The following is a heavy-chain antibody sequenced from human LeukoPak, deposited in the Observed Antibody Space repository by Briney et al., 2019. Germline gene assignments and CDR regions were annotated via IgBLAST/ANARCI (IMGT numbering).Heavy chain of an antibody. J-gene: IGHJ5*02. CDR2: INPDSGAT. CDR3: ARDLNPLENVGGFDP. CDR1: GYTFIGYY. Sequence: ASVKVSCKASGYTFIGYYIHWMRQAPGQGLEWMGWINPDSGATNYAQKFQGRVTMTRDTSISTAYMELSRLRSDDTAVYYCARDLNPLENVGGFDPWGQGTLVTVSS. V-gene: IGHV1-2*02. D-gene: IGHD1-1*01.